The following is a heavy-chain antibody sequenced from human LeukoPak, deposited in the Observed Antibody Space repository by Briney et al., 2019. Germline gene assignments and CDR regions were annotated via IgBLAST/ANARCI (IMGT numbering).Heavy chain of an antibody. CDR3: ARIHNLGILAHFDY. V-gene: IGHV3-48*03. Sequence: GGSLRLSCAASGFTFISYEMSWVRQAPGKGLEWVSYISSGGSIIYYADSVKGRFTISRDNAKNSLYLEMNSLRAEDTAVYYCARIHNLGILAHFDYWGQGTLVTVSS. D-gene: IGHD1-1*01. CDR1: GFTFISYE. CDR2: ISSGGSII. J-gene: IGHJ4*02.